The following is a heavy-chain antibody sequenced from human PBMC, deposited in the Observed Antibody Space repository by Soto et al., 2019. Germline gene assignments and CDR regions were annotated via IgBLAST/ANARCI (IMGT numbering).Heavy chain of an antibody. CDR1: GFTFRKHA. CDR3: AKGVADRGIDF. V-gene: IGHV3-23*01. J-gene: IGHJ4*02. Sequence: EVQVLESGGALVQPGGSLRLSCAASGFTFRKHAMTWVRQAPGQGLEYVSSITASGSATFYAASVRGRFAISRDNAKSTLYLQMNSLRAEDTALYYCAKGVADRGIDFWGQGTLVTVSS. CDR2: ITASGSAT.